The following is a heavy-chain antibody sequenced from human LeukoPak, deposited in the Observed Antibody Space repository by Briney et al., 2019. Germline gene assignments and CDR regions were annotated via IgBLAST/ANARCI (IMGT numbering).Heavy chain of an antibody. CDR1: GGSFSGYY. V-gene: IGHV4-34*01. CDR2: INHSGST. Sequence: SETLSLTCVVYGGSFSGYYWSWIRQPPGKGLEWIGEINHSGSTNYNPSLKSRVTISVDTSKNQFSLKLSSVTAADTAVYYCARVGRYCSGGSCYHAHKSPAFDYWGQGTLVTVSS. J-gene: IGHJ4*02. CDR3: ARVGRYCSGGSCYHAHKSPAFDY. D-gene: IGHD2-15*01.